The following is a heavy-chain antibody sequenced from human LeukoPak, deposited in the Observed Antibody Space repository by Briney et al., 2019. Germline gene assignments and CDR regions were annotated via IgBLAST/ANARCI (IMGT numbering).Heavy chain of an antibody. V-gene: IGHV3-21*01. J-gene: IGHJ4*02. Sequence: PGGSLRLSCAASGFSFSSYSMYWVRQAPGKGLEWVSLISSSGSYINYADSVKGRFTISRDNAKNSLFLQMNSLRVEDTAFYYCANSPSPWLVPPLVYWGRGTLVTVSS. D-gene: IGHD6-19*01. CDR3: ANSPSPWLVPPLVY. CDR2: ISSSGSYI. CDR1: GFSFSSYS.